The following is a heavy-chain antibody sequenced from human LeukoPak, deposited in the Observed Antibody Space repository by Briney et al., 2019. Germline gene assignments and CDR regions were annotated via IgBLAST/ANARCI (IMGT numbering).Heavy chain of an antibody. J-gene: IGHJ6*04. V-gene: IGHV3-7*01. CDR1: GFTFSNYW. CDR3: AELGITMIGGV. D-gene: IGHD3-10*02. Sequence: GGSLRHACEASGFTFSNYWMSWVRQAPRKGLEWVANIKYDGSEKYCVDSVKGRFTISRDNAKNSLYLQMNSLRAEDTAVYYCAELGITMIGGVWGKGTTVTISS. CDR2: IKYDGSEK.